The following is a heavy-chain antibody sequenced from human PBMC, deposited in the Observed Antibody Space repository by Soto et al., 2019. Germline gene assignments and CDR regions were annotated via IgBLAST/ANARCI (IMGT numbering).Heavy chain of an antibody. CDR3: AKKATIQLGYCSGGSCKIDY. V-gene: IGHV3-23*01. CDR2: ISGSGGST. D-gene: IGHD2-15*01. CDR1: GFTFSSYA. Sequence: PGGSLRLSCAASGFTFSSYAMSWVRQAPGKGLEWVSAISGSGGSTNYADSVQGRFTISRDNSKNTLYLQMSSLRAEDTAIYYCAKKATIQLGYCSGGSCKIDYWGQGTLVTVSS. J-gene: IGHJ4*02.